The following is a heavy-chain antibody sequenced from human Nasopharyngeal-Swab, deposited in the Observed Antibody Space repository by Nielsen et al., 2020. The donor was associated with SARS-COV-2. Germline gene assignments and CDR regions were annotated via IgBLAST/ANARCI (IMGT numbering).Heavy chain of an antibody. J-gene: IGHJ5*02. D-gene: IGHD6-13*01. CDR2: IYTSGST. CDR1: GGSISSGSYY. V-gene: IGHV4-61*02. CDR3: ARDLIAAAGNGWFDP. Sequence: SETLSLTCTGSGGSISSGSYYWSWIRQPAGKGLEWIGRIYTSGSTNYNPSLKSRVTISVDTSKNQFSLKLSSVTAADTAVYYCARDLIAAAGNGWFDPWGQGTLVTVSS.